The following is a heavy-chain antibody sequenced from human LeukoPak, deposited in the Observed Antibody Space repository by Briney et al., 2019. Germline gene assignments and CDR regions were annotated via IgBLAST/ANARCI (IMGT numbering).Heavy chain of an antibody. CDR2: ISSSSSTI. D-gene: IGHD3-3*01. CDR3: ARSNYDFWSGYYTEGGYFDY. J-gene: IGHJ4*02. V-gene: IGHV3-48*01. Sequence: GGSLRLSCAASGFTFSSYSMNWVRQAPGKGREWVSYISSSSSTIYYADSAKGRFTISRDNAKNSLYLQMNSLRAEDTAVYYCARSNYDFWSGYYTEGGYFDYWGQGTLVTVSS. CDR1: GFTFSSYS.